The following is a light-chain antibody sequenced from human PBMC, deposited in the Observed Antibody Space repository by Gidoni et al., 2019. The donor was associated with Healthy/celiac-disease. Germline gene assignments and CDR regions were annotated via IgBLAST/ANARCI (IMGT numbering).Light chain of an antibody. CDR2: DAS. Sequence: DIVLTQSPATLSLSPGESATLSCRASQSVSSYLAWYQQKPGQAPRLLIYDASTRATGIPARFSGSGSGTDFTLTISSLEPEDFAVYYCQQRSNWPSRTFGQXTKVEIK. V-gene: IGKV3-11*01. CDR3: QQRSNWPSRT. J-gene: IGKJ1*01. CDR1: QSVSSY.